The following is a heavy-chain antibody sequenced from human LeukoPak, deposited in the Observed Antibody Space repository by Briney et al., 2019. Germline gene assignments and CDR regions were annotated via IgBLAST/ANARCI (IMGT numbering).Heavy chain of an antibody. CDR1: GFTFSSYS. CDR3: AGSYDYGEYYYYYYMDV. V-gene: IGHV3-21*01. D-gene: IGHD4-17*01. CDR2: ISSSSSYI. Sequence: PGGSLRLSCAASGFTFSSYSMNWVRQAPGKGLEWVSSISSSSSYIYYADSVKGRFTISRDNAKNSLYLQMNSLRAEDTAVYYCAGSYDYGEYYYYYYMDVWGKGTTVTVSS. J-gene: IGHJ6*03.